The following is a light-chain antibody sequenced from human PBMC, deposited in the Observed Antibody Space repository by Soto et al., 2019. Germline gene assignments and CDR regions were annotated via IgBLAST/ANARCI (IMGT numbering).Light chain of an antibody. CDR3: AAWDDSLNGLL. J-gene: IGLJ2*01. CDR1: SSSIGSNT. CDR2: SNN. Sequence: QSVLTQPPSASGTPGQRVTISCSGSSSSIGSNTVNWYQQLPGTAPKLLIYSNNQRPSGVPDRFSGSKSGTSASLAISGLQSEDEADYYCAAWDDSLNGLLFGGGTKLTVL. V-gene: IGLV1-44*01.